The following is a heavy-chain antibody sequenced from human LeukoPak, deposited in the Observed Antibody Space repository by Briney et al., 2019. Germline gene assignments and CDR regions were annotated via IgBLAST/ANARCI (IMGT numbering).Heavy chain of an antibody. CDR1: GFTFDDYA. CDR3: AKIPQINYYDSSGLDGY. CDR2: ISGDGGST. J-gene: IGHJ4*02. Sequence: GRSLRLSCAASGFTFDDYAMHWVRQAPGKGLEWVSLISGDGGSTYYADSVKGRFTISRDNSKNSLYLQMNSLRTEDTALYYCAKIPQINYYDSSGLDGYWGQGTLVTVSS. V-gene: IGHV3-43*02. D-gene: IGHD3-22*01.